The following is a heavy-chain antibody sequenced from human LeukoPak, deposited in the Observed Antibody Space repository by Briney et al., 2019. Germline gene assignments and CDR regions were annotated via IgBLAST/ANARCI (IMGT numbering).Heavy chain of an antibody. J-gene: IGHJ4*02. D-gene: IGHD2-15*01. CDR2: IIPIFGTA. V-gene: IGHV1-69*05. CDR1: GGTFSSYA. Sequence: GASVTVSCKASGGTFSSYAISWVRQAPGQGLEWMGGIIPIFGTANYAQKFQGRVTITTDESTSTAYMELSSLRSEDTAVYYCARGIGGSSPFDYWGQGTLVTVSS. CDR3: ARGIGGSSPFDY.